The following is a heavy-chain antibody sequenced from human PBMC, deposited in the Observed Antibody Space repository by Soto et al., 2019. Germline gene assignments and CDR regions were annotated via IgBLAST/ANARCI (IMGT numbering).Heavy chain of an antibody. D-gene: IGHD3-10*01. CDR2: IYWDDAE. Sequence: QITLKESGPTLVKPTQTLTLTCTFSGFSLTTDGVGVGWVRQPPGEALEWLALIYWDDAERYSPSLKTRLTITKDTSKNQVVLIMTNMDPVDSATYYCARSRTFITEDAQVGDFDYWGQGNLVTVSS. J-gene: IGHJ4*02. CDR3: ARSRTFITEDAQVGDFDY. CDR1: GFSLTTDGVG. V-gene: IGHV2-5*02.